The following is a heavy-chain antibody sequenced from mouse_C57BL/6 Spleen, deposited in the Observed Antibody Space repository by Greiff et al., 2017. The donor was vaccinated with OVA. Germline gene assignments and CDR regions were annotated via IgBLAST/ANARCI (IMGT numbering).Heavy chain of an antibody. CDR3: ARWDSSGYGAMDY. V-gene: IGHV1-7*01. J-gene: IGHJ4*01. Sequence: VQLQQSGAELAKPGASVKLSCKASGYTFTSYWMHWVKQRHGQGLEWIGYINPSSGYTKYNQKFKDKATLTADKSSIPAYMQLSSLTYEDSAVYYCARWDSSGYGAMDYWGQGTSVTVSS. CDR2: INPSSGYT. CDR1: GYTFTSYW. D-gene: IGHD3-2*02.